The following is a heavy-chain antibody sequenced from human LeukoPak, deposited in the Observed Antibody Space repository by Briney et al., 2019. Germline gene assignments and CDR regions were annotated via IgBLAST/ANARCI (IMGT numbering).Heavy chain of an antibody. CDR3: ARGRVRGYCSSTSCYYYYGMDV. J-gene: IGHJ6*02. CDR1: GGSFSGYY. V-gene: IGHV4-34*01. D-gene: IGHD2-2*01. Sequence: SETLSLTWAVYGGSFSGYYWSWIRQPPGKGLEWIGEINHSGSTNYNPSLKSRVTISVDTSKNQFSLKLSSVTAADTAVYYCARGRVRGYCSSTSCYYYYGMDVWGQGTTVTVSS. CDR2: INHSGST.